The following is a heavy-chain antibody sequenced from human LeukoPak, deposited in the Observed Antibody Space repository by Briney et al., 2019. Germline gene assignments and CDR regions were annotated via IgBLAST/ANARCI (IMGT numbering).Heavy chain of an antibody. CDR1: GYTFTSYD. D-gene: IGHD1-26*01. V-gene: IGHV1-8*03. J-gene: IGHJ4*01. CDR3: ARTSGSYYSDS. Sequence: ASLWLSCKASGYTFTSYDINWVRQATGQGLEWMGWMNPNSGNTGYARRSQGRVTITRNTSISTAYMELSSLRSEDTAVHHCARTSGSYYSDSCGHGNLVTVSS. CDR2: MNPNSGNT.